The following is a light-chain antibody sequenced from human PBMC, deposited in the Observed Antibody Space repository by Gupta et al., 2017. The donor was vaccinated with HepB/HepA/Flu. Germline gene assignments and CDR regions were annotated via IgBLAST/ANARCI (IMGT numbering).Light chain of an antibody. Sequence: EIVLTQSPATLSLSPGERATLSCGASESVRSRYLAWYQQKPGLAPRLLMYDASKRATGIPDRFSGSGSGTDFTLTISRLEPEDFAVYYCQQYGSSPFTFGGGTKVEIK. CDR3: QQYGSSPFT. CDR2: DAS. CDR1: ESVRSRY. V-gene: IGKV3D-20*01. J-gene: IGKJ4*01.